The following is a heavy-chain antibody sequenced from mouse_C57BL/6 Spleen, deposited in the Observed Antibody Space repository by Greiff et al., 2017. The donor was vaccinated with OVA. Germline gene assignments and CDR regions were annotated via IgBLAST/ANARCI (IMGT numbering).Heavy chain of an antibody. CDR2: ISDGGSYT. CDR3: ARVHRDWDGFAY. J-gene: IGHJ3*01. Sequence: EVMLVESGGGLVKPGGSLKLSCAASGFTFSSYAMSWVRQTPEKRLEWVATISDGGSYTYYPDNVKGRFTISRDNAKNNLYLQMSHLKSEDTAMYYCARVHRDWDGFAYWGQGTLVTVSA. CDR1: GFTFSSYA. D-gene: IGHD4-1*01. V-gene: IGHV5-4*03.